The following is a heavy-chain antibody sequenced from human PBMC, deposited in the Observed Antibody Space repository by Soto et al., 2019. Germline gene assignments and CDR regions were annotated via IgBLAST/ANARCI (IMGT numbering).Heavy chain of an antibody. CDR2: ISGSGGST. CDR1: LFTFSSYA. J-gene: IGHJ4*02. CDR3: AKTDLRL. V-gene: IGHV3-23*01. D-gene: IGHD4-17*01. Sequence: SLRHSCSSSLFTFSSYAMGLVLQSPFKWLGLFSAISGSGGSTYYADSVKGRFTISRDNSKNTLYLQMNSLRAEDTAVYYCAKTDLRLWGQGTLVTVSS.